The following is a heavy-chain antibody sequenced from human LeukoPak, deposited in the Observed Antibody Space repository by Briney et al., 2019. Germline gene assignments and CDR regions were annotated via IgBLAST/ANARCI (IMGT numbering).Heavy chain of an antibody. V-gene: IGHV1-2*02. J-gene: IGHJ3*02. Sequence: ASVKVSCKASGYTFTGYDMHWVRQAPGQGQERMGFIKPNRGGTNYAYTFQGRRTMTSDTSINKAYIEQRRPISDAATAYYCARVHSGLGSYDIVFAVFDIWGQGTMVTVSS. CDR2: IKPNRGGT. CDR3: ARVHSGLGSYDIVFAVFDI. D-gene: IGHD3-10*01. CDR1: GYTFTGYD.